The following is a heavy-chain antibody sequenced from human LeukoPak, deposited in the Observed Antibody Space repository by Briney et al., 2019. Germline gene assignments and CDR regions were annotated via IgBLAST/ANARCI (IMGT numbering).Heavy chain of an antibody. D-gene: IGHD3-3*01. CDR3: ARSLTIFGVVTYYFDY. CDR1: GYSISSGYY. CDR2: IYHTGST. Sequence: SETLSLTCTVSGYSISSGYYWGWIRQPPGKGLEWIGSIYHTGSTYYNPSLKSRVTISVDTSKNQFSLKLSSVTAADTAVHYCARSLTIFGVVTYYFDYWGQGTLVTVSS. V-gene: IGHV4-38-2*02. J-gene: IGHJ4*02.